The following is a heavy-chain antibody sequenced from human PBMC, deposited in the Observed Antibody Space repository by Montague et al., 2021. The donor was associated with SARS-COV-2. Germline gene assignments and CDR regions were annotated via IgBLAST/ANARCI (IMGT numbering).Heavy chain of an antibody. V-gene: IGHV4-61*02. CDR1: GGSIRSGSYY. CDR3: ARDYGDYSYYYGLDV. D-gene: IGHD4-17*01. Sequence: TLSLTCTVSGGSIRSGSYYWSWIRQPAGKGLEWFGRIYSSGSTNYNPSLKSRVTMSVDTSKNQFSLTVSSVIAADTAVYYCARDYGDYSYYYGLDVWGQGTTVTVSS. CDR2: IYSSGST. J-gene: IGHJ6*02.